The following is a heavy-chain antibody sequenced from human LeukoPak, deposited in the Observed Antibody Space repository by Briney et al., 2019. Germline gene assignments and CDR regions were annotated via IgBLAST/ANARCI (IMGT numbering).Heavy chain of an antibody. V-gene: IGHV4-4*07. CDR3: AREARDSSHLDL. CDR1: GGSISSYY. CDR2: ISASGST. Sequence: SETLSLTCNVSGGSISSYYWTWPRQSAGKGLEWIGRISASGSTNYNPSLKSRVTVSVDTSNNHFSLNLSSVTAADTALYWCAREARDSSHLDLWGQGTLVTVSS. J-gene: IGHJ5*02. D-gene: IGHD6-19*01.